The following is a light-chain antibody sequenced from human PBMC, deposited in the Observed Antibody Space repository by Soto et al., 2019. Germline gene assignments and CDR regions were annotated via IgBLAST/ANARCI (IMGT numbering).Light chain of an antibody. CDR3: QQYENLPRFS. CDR2: YAS. V-gene: IGKV1-33*01. J-gene: IGKJ3*01. Sequence: DIQMTQSPSSLSASVGDRVTITCLASHDIGNYLNWYQQKPGKAPKLLIYYASNLETGVSSRFSGSGSGTDFTFAISSLQPEDIATYFCQQYENLPRFSFGPGNKVDIK. CDR1: HDIGNY.